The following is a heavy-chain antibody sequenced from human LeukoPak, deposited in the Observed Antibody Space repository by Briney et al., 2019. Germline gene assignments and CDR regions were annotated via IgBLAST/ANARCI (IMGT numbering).Heavy chain of an antibody. Sequence: ASVKVSCKASGGTFSSYAISWVRQAPGQGLEWMGGIIPIFGTASYAQKFQGRVTITADESTSTAYMELSSLRSEDTAVYYCARVAVVITDYYGMDVWGQGTTVTVSS. D-gene: IGHD3-22*01. J-gene: IGHJ6*02. CDR3: ARVAVVITDYYGMDV. CDR1: GGTFSSYA. V-gene: IGHV1-69*01. CDR2: IIPIFGTA.